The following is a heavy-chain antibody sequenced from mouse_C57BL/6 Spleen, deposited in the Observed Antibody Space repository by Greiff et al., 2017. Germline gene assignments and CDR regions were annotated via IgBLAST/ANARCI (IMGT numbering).Heavy chain of an antibody. D-gene: IGHD2-1*01. CDR1: GYTFTGYW. Sequence: QVQLQQSGAELMKPGASVKLSCKATGYTFTGYWIEWVKQRPGHGLEWIGEIFPGSGSTNYNEKFKGKATFSADPSSNTAYMQLSILTTVYSAIYYCASNYPYYAMDYWGQGTSVTVAS. J-gene: IGHJ4*01. V-gene: IGHV1-9*01. CDR3: ASNYPYYAMDY. CDR2: IFPGSGST.